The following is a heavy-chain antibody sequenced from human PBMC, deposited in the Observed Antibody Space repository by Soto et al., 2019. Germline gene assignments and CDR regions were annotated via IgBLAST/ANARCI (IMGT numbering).Heavy chain of an antibody. D-gene: IGHD6-13*01. J-gene: IGHJ4*02. CDR1: GGSFSGYY. CDR3: ARDEGGSSWADFDY. CDR2: INHAGGT. Sequence: QVQLQQWGAGLLKPSETLSLTCAVYGGSFSGYYWSWVRQPPGKGLEWIGGINHAGGTNYNPSLKSRVAISVDTSKNQFSLKLISVTDADTAVYYCARDEGGSSWADFDYWGQGTLVTVSS. V-gene: IGHV4-34*01.